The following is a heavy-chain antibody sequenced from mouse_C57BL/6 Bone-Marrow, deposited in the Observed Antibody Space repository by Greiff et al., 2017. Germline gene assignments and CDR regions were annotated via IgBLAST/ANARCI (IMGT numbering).Heavy chain of an antibody. CDR1: GFNIKDDY. CDR3: ATSWDWYCDV. V-gene: IGHV14-4*01. J-gene: IGHJ1*03. D-gene: IGHD4-1*01. Sequence: VQLQQSGAELVRPGASVKLSCTASGFNIKDDYMHWVKQRPEQGLEWIGWIDPENGDTEYATKFQGKATITADTSSNTAYLQLSSLTSEDTAVYYCATSWDWYCDVWGTGTTVTVAS. CDR2: IDPENGDT.